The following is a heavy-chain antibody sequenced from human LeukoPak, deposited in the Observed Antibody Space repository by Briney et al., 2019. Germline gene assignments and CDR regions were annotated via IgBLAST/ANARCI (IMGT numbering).Heavy chain of an antibody. D-gene: IGHD3-10*01. J-gene: IGHJ6*02. Sequence: SETLSLTCAVYGGSFSGYYWSWIRQPPGKGLEWIGEINHSGSTNYNPSLKSRVTISVDTSKNQFSLKLSSVTAADTAVYYCARGVGASPGYYYGMDVWGQGTTVTVSS. CDR3: ARGVGASPGYYYGMDV. CDR1: GGSFSGYY. CDR2: INHSGST. V-gene: IGHV4-34*01.